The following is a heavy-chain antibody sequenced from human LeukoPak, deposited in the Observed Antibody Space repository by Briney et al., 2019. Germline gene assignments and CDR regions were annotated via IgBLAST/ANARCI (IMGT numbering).Heavy chain of an antibody. J-gene: IGHJ4*02. V-gene: IGHV3-7*01. CDR2: IQQDGSEK. CDR3: ARDKIVGATHFDY. Sequence: GGSLRLSCAASGFTFDSYGMNWVRQAPGKGLEWVANIQQDGSEKYYVDSVKGRFTISRDNAKNSLYLQMNSLRAEDTAVYYCARDKIVGATHFDYWGQGTLVTVSS. CDR1: GFTFDSYG. D-gene: IGHD1-26*01.